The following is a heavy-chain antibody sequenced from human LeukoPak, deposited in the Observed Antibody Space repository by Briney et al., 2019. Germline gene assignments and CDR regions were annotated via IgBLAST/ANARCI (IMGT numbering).Heavy chain of an antibody. V-gene: IGHV1-46*01. CDR1: GYTFTSYY. D-gene: IGHD3-10*01. J-gene: IGHJ4*02. CDR2: INPSGGST. CDR3: ARGLGYFGSGRPKPHNY. Sequence: ASVKVSCKASGYTFTSYYMHWVRQAPGQGLEWMGIINPSGGSTSYAQKFQGRVTMTRNTSIRTAYMELSSLTSEDTAVYFCARGLGYFGSGRPKPHNYWGQGTLVTVSS.